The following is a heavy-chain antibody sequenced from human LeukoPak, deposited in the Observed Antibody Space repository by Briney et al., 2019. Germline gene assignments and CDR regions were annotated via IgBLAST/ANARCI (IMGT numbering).Heavy chain of an antibody. CDR1: GDSISSYY. Sequence: SETLSLTCTVSGDSISSYYWSWIRQPPGKGLEWIGHIYYSGSTNYNPSLKSRVTMSVDTSKNQFSLRLTSVSAADTAVYYCASGPSGIYYWFDPWGQGTLVTVSS. D-gene: IGHD1-26*01. CDR2: IYYSGST. CDR3: ASGPSGIYYWFDP. V-gene: IGHV4-59*01. J-gene: IGHJ5*02.